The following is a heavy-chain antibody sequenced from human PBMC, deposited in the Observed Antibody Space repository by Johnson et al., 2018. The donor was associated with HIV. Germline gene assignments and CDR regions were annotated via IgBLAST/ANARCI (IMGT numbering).Heavy chain of an antibody. CDR2: ISYDGSNK. Sequence: VQLVESGGGVVQPGRSLRLSCAASGFTFSSYAMHWVRQAPGKGLEWVAVISYDGSNKYYADSVKGRFTISRDNSKNTLYLQMNSLRAEDTALYYCAKARWHSSRGDALDIWGQGTMVTVSS. CDR3: AKARWHSSRGDALDI. V-gene: IGHV3-30-3*01. CDR1: GFTFSSYA. J-gene: IGHJ3*02. D-gene: IGHD6-13*01.